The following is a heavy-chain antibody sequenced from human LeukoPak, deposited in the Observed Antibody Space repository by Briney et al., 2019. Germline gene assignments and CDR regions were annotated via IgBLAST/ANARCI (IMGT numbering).Heavy chain of an antibody. CDR1: GGSISSYY. Sequence: SETLSLTCTVSGGSISSYYWSWIRQPPGKGLEWIGEINHSGSTNYNPSLKSRVTISVDTSKNQFSLKLSSVTAADTAVYYCARSVRFLEWLLNYFDYWGQGTLVTVSS. V-gene: IGHV4-34*01. J-gene: IGHJ4*02. D-gene: IGHD3-3*01. CDR2: INHSGST. CDR3: ARSVRFLEWLLNYFDY.